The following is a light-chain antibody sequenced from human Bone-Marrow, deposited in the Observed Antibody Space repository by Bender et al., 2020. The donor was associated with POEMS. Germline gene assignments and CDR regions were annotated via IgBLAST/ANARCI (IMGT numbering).Light chain of an antibody. Sequence: QSVLTQPPSASGTPGQRVTISCSGSNSNIGTNAVNWYQQFPGTAPKLLIYSDNQRPSGVPDRFYAFKSGTAASLAISGVQSEDGAEFYCAAWDAGLGGGVFGGGTKLTVL. CDR2: SDN. V-gene: IGLV1-44*01. CDR1: NSNIGTNA. J-gene: IGLJ3*02. CDR3: AAWDAGLGGGV.